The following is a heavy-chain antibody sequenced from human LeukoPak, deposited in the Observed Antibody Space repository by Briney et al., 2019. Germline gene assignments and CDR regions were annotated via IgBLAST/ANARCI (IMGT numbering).Heavy chain of an antibody. J-gene: IGHJ4*02. CDR2: ISGSGGST. D-gene: IGHD3-3*01. CDR3: AKDPRSGYFDY. CDR1: RCTFSSYG. Sequence: PGGSLRLFCAASRCTFSSYGMSWVRQDPGKGLEWVSAISGSGGSTYYADSVKGRFTISRDNSKNTLYLQLNSLRAEDTAVYYCAKDPRSGYFDYWGQGTLVTVSS. V-gene: IGHV3-23*01.